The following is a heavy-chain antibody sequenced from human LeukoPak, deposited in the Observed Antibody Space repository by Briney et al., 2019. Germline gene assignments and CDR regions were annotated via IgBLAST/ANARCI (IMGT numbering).Heavy chain of an antibody. D-gene: IGHD3-3*01. J-gene: IGHJ4*02. CDR2: ITSKPYGEAS. Sequence: GGSLRLSCTGSGFSFGDHSMSWVRQAPGKGLERVGFITSKPYGEASHYAASVSGRFSFSRDDSKSIAYHQMNSLKTEDTAVYYCVRHDGMVLPVWGQGTLVTVSP. V-gene: IGHV3-49*04. CDR3: VRHDGMVLPV. CDR1: GFSFGDHS.